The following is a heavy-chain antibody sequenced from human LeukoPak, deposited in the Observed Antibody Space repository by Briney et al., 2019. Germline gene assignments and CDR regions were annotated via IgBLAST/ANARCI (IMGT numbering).Heavy chain of an antibody. J-gene: IGHJ5*02. CDR3: AIVVAARQGTIDP. CDR1: GFTFSIYA. Sequence: PGGCLRLSCPAAGFTFSIYAISWVRQAAGKGLGWVSAISGSGGNTYYADAVKGRFTISRDNCKSTLYVQMNSRRAEDTAVYYCAIVVAARQGTIDPWGQGSLVTISS. D-gene: IGHD6-6*01. CDR2: ISGSGGNT. V-gene: IGHV3-23*01.